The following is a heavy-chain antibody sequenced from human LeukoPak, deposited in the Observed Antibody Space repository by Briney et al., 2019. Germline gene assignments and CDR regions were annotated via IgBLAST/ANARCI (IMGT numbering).Heavy chain of an antibody. CDR1: GFTFSNYA. D-gene: IGHD4-17*01. V-gene: IGHV3-23*01. CDR2: ITGDGVGT. J-gene: IGHJ3*01. CDR3: AKDPNGDYVGAFDF. Sequence: SGGSLRLSCAGSGFTFSNYAMIWVRQAPGRGLEWVSAITGDGVGTRYADSVKGRFTVPRDNFKNTLYLQMNSLRAGDTAVYYCAKDPNGDYVGAFDFWGQGTLVTVSS.